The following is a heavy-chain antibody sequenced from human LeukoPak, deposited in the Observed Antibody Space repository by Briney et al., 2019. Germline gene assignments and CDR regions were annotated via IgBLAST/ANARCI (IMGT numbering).Heavy chain of an antibody. D-gene: IGHD6-13*01. V-gene: IGHV4-34*01. CDR2: INHSGST. CDR1: GRSFSGYY. Sequence: SETLSLTCAVYGRSFSGYYWSWIRQPPGKGLEWIGEINHSGSTNYKPSLKSRVTVSVDTSKNQFSLKLSSVTAADTAVYYCAAADPGRYFDYWGQGTLVTVSS. J-gene: IGHJ4*02. CDR3: AAADPGRYFDY.